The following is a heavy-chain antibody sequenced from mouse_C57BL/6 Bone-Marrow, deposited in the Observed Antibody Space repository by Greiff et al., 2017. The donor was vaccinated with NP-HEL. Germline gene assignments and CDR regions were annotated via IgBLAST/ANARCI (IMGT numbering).Heavy chain of an antibody. CDR2: INPSSGDT. CDR1: GYTFTSYW. D-gene: IGHD1-1*01. J-gene: IGHJ2*01. V-gene: IGHV1-7*01. Sequence: QVQLQQPGAELVMPGASVKLSCKASGYTFTSYWMHWVKQRPGQGLEWIGYINPSSGDTKYNQKFKDKATLTADKSSSTAYMQLSSLTYEDSAVYYCARGGYYGSSYLDYWGQGTPLTVSS. CDR3: ARGGYYGSSYLDY.